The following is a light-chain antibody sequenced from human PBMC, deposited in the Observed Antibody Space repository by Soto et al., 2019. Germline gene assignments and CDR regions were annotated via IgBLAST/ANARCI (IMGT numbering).Light chain of an antibody. J-gene: IGLJ1*01. CDR3: SSFTTTYFYV. CDR1: GRDVGAYNY. Sequence: QSLLAQPASVSGSPGQSIAIPCTGSGRDVGAYNYVSWYQQHPGKAPKLIIYGVSHRPSGVSTRFSASRSAYTALLTISGLQAEDEADYYCSSFTTTYFYVFGPGTKVTVL. V-gene: IGLV2-14*01. CDR2: GVS.